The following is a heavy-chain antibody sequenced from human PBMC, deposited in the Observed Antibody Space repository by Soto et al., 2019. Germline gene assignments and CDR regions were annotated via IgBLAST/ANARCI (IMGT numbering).Heavy chain of an antibody. CDR3: ALYSSSSSPLDY. Sequence: SETLSLTCTVSGGSISSSSYYWGWIRQPPGKGLEWIGSIYYSGSTYYNPSLKSRVTISVDTSKNQFSLKLSSVTAADTAVYYCALYSSSSSPLDYWGQGTLVTSPQ. CDR1: GGSISSSSYY. CDR2: IYYSGST. D-gene: IGHD6-6*01. J-gene: IGHJ4*02. V-gene: IGHV4-39*01.